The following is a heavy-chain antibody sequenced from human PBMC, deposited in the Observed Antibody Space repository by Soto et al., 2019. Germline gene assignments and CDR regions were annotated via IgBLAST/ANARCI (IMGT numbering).Heavy chain of an antibody. CDR3: ARGRFGPPPSNWFDP. J-gene: IGHJ5*02. D-gene: IGHD3-10*01. V-gene: IGHV4-59*01. CDR2: IYYSGST. CDR1: GGSISSYY. Sequence: WETLSLTCTVSGGSISSYYWSWIRQPPGKGLEWIGYIYYSGSTNYNPSLKSRVTISVDTSKNQFSLKLSSVTAADTAVYYCARGRFGPPPSNWFDPWGQGTLVTVSS.